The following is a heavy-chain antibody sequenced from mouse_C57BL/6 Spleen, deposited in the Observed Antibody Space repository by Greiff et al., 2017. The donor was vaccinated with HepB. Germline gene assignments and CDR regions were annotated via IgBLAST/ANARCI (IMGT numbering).Heavy chain of an antibody. D-gene: IGHD2-3*01. CDR2: IDPETGGT. CDR3: TRGDGYYEENERGLAY. CDR1: GYTFTDYE. Sequence: VQLQQPGAELVRPGASVTLSCKASGYTFTDYEMHWVKQTPVHGLEWIGAIDPETGGTAYNQKFKGKAILTADKSSSTAYMELRSLTSEDSAVYYCTRGDGYYEENERGLAYWGQGTLVTVSA. J-gene: IGHJ3*01. V-gene: IGHV1-15*01.